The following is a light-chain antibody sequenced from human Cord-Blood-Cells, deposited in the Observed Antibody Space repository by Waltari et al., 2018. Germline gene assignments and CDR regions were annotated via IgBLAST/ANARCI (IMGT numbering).Light chain of an antibody. CDR2: AAS. V-gene: IGKV1-8*01. CDR3: QQYYSYPLT. CDR1: QGISSY. J-gene: IGKJ4*01. Sequence: AIRMTQSPSSFSASTGDRVTITCRARQGISSYLAWYQQTPGKAPKLLIYAASTLQSGVPSRFSGSGSGTDFTLTISCLQSEDFATYYCQQYYSYPLTFGGGTKVEIK.